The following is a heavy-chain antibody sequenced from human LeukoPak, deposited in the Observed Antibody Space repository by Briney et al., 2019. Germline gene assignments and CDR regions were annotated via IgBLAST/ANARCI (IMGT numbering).Heavy chain of an antibody. D-gene: IGHD6-19*01. Sequence: SQTLSLTCAISGDSVSSNSAAWTWIRQSPSRGLEWLGRTYYRSKWYNDYAVSVKSRITINPDTSKNQFSLQLNSVTPEDTAVYYCARPLGSGWYPFDYWGQGTLVTVSS. CDR3: ARPLGSGWYPFDY. V-gene: IGHV6-1*01. CDR1: GDSVSSNSAA. CDR2: TYYRSKWYN. J-gene: IGHJ4*02.